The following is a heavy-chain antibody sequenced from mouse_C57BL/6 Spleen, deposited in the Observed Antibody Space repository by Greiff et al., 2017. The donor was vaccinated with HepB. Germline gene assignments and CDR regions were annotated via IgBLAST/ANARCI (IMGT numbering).Heavy chain of an antibody. CDR3: ARYTIYYYGSSYQAMDY. D-gene: IGHD1-1*01. CDR1: GFTFTDYY. CDR2: IRNKANGYTT. J-gene: IGHJ4*01. V-gene: IGHV7-3*01. Sequence: EVHLVESGGGLVQPGGSLSLSCAASGFTFTDYYMSWVRQPPGKALEWLGFIRNKANGYTTEYSASVKGRFTISRDNSQSILYLQMNALRAEDSATYYCARYTIYYYGSSYQAMDYWGQGTSVTVSS.